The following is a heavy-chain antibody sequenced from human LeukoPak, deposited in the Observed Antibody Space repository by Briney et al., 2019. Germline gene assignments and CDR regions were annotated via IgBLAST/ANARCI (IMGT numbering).Heavy chain of an antibody. Sequence: PSETLSLTCTVSGGSISSGDYYWSWTRQPPGKGLEWIGYIYYSGSTYYNPSLKSRVTISVDTSKNQFSLKLSSVTAADTAVYYCAREVVVAAGRWFDPWGQGTLVTVSS. V-gene: IGHV4-30-4*01. D-gene: IGHD2-15*01. CDR3: AREVVVAAGRWFDP. CDR2: IYYSGST. CDR1: GGSISSGDYY. J-gene: IGHJ5*02.